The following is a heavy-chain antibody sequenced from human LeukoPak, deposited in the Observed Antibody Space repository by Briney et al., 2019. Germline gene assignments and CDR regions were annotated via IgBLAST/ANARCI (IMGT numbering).Heavy chain of an antibody. CDR2: INPVDSDT. V-gene: IGHV5-51*01. Sequence: GESLKISCKASGYSFTTYWIAWVRQTPEKGLEWMGTINPVDSDTRYGPSFQGQVTISADKSISTAYLQWSSLKASDTAMYYCARQAGRGKNFDYWGQGTLVTVSS. CDR3: ARQAGRGKNFDY. CDR1: GYSFTTYW. D-gene: IGHD3-16*01. J-gene: IGHJ4*02.